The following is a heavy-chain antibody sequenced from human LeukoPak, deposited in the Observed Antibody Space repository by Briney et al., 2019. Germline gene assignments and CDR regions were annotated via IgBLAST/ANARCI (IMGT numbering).Heavy chain of an antibody. CDR3: AGCYRYSSSWYNDY. Sequence: SETLSLTCTVSGGSISSSSYYWGWIRQPPGKGLEWIGSIYYSGSTYYNPSLKSRVTISVDTSKNQFSLKLSSVTAADTAVYYCAGCYRYSSSWYNDYWGQGTLVTVSS. J-gene: IGHJ4*02. CDR1: GGSISSSSYY. CDR2: IYYSGST. D-gene: IGHD6-13*01. V-gene: IGHV4-39*01.